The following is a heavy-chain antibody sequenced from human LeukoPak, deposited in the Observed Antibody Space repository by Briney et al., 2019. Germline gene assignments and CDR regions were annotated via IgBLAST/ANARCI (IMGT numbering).Heavy chain of an antibody. J-gene: IGHJ3*02. V-gene: IGHV1-8*01. CDR2: MNPNSGNT. D-gene: IGHD2-2*02. CDR1: GYTFTSYD. CDR3: ARMGLKYQLLYPDDAFDI. Sequence: ASVKVSCKASGYTFTSYDINWVRQATGQGLEWMGWMNPNSGNTGYAQKFQGRVTMTRSTSISTAYMELSSLRSEDTAVYYCARMGLKYQLLYPDDAFDIWGQGTMVTVSS.